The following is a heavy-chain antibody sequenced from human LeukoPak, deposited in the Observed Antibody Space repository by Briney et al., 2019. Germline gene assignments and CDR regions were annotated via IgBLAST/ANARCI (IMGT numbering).Heavy chain of an antibody. CDR2: IFYSGSA. CDR1: GDSISSTSYY. J-gene: IGHJ5*02. CDR3: ARQQSDTSLFDP. V-gene: IGHV4-39*01. D-gene: IGHD2-21*02. Sequence: SETLSLTCIVSGDSISSTSYYWAWIRQPPGKGLEWIGMIFYSGSAYYTPSLRGRVTLSVDTSRDQFSLNLISVTAADTGVYFCARQQSDTSLFDPWGQGTLVTVSS.